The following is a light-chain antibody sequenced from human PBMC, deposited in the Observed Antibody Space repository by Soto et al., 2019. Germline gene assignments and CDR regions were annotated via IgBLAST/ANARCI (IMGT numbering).Light chain of an antibody. CDR1: SSDVGGYNY. CDR3: SSYTTSSTLV. Sequence: QSALTQPASVSGSPGQSITISCTGTSSDVGGYNYVSWYQQHPDKAPKLMIYEVSNRPSGVSNRFSGSKSGNTASLTISGLQAEDEADYHCSSYTTSSTLVFGTGTKVTVL. V-gene: IGLV2-14*01. J-gene: IGLJ1*01. CDR2: EVS.